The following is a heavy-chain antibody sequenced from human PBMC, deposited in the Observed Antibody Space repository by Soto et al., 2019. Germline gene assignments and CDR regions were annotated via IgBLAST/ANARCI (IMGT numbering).Heavy chain of an antibody. CDR2: IIPIFGTA. J-gene: IGHJ3*02. CDR3: ARGTYNWNDEIDAFDI. V-gene: IGHV1-69*01. CDR1: GGTFSSYA. Sequence: QVQLVQSGAEVKKPGSSVKVSCKASGGTFSSYAISWVRQAPGQGLEWMGGIIPIFGTAHYAQKFQGRVTITADESTSTAYMELSSLRSEDTAVYYCARGTYNWNDEIDAFDICGQGTMVTVSS. D-gene: IGHD1-20*01.